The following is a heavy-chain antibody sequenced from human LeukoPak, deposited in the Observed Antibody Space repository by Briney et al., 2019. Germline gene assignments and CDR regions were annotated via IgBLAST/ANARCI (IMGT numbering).Heavy chain of an antibody. J-gene: IGHJ4*02. D-gene: IGHD5-18*01. Sequence: SETLSLTCTVSGGSISSTTYYWGWIRQPPGKGLEWIGSVYYGGATYYNPSLKSRVTISGDTSKNQFSLKLSSVTAADTAVYYCARQGDTPMAVDNWGQGTLVTVSS. CDR1: GGSISSTTYY. CDR3: ARQGDTPMAVDN. V-gene: IGHV4-39*01. CDR2: VYYGGAT.